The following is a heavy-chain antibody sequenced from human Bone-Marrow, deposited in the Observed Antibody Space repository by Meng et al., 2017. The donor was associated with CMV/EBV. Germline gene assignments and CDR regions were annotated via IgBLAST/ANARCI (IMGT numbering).Heavy chain of an antibody. CDR2: INKDGSET. CDR1: GFTFSLHW. D-gene: IGHD3-16*01. Sequence: GESLKISCAASGFTFSLHWMAWVRQAPGKGLEWVANINKDGSETYHVDSVEGRFTVSRDNAKSSLYLQMNRLRAEDTAVYYCSRGFGGFDYWGQGELVTVSS. V-gene: IGHV3-7*01. J-gene: IGHJ4*02. CDR3: SRGFGGFDY.